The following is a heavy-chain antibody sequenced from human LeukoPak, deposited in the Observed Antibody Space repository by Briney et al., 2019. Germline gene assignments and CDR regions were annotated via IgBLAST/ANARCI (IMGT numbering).Heavy chain of an antibody. Sequence: GASVKVSCKASGHTFTSYDINWVRQATGQGLEWMGWMNPNSGNTGYAQKFQGRVTMTRNTSISTAYMELSSLRSEDTAVYYCARGLDYYGSESYYFYYGMDVWGQGTTVTVSS. J-gene: IGHJ6*02. CDR2: MNPNSGNT. CDR1: GHTFTSYD. D-gene: IGHD3-10*01. CDR3: ARGLDYYGSESYYFYYGMDV. V-gene: IGHV1-8*01.